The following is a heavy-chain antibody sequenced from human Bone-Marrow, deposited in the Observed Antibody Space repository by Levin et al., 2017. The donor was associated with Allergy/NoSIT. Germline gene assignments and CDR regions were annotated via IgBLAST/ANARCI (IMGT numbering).Heavy chain of an antibody. CDR1: GYSFTNYW. J-gene: IGHJ4*02. CDR2: IDPSDSYT. V-gene: IGHV5-10-1*01. CDR3: ATQPTHLFQMDY. D-gene: IGHD1-1*01. Sequence: HGESLKISCQGSGYSFTNYWITWVRQMPGKGLEWMGRIDPSDSYTTYSPSFQGHVTFSADKSTSTAYLRWSSLQASDTAMYYCATQPTHLFQMDYWGQGTLVTVSS.